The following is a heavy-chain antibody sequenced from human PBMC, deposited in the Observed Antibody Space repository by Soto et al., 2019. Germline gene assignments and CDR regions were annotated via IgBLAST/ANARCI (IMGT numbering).Heavy chain of an antibody. Sequence: QVTLKESGPTLVKPTQTLTLTCTVSGLSLRTTGVGVGWVRQPPGKALERLALLYWDDDKRYSPSLRSRLTIAKDISEKQVVLTMTNMYTVDTATYYGVQSRCGGDCREIYSSHAYNGLDVWGQGTTVTVSS. CDR3: VQSRCGGDCREIYSSHAYNGLDV. V-gene: IGHV2-5*02. CDR1: GLSLRTTGVG. CDR2: LYWDDDK. D-gene: IGHD2-21*02. J-gene: IGHJ6*02.